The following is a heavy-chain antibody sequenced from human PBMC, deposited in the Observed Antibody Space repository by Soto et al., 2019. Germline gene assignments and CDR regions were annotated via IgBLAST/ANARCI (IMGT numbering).Heavy chain of an antibody. Sequence: GGSLTLSCTASGFTFSMYWMHWVRQVPGKGPEWVSRINDDGISTNYADSVKGRFTISRDNTKNTLYLQMNALRVEDTGVYYCTRGPRPTSTGTRAFWGQGTLVTVSS. D-gene: IGHD1-1*01. CDR1: GFTFSMYW. V-gene: IGHV3-74*01. CDR2: INDDGIST. CDR3: TRGPRPTSTGTRAF. J-gene: IGHJ4*02.